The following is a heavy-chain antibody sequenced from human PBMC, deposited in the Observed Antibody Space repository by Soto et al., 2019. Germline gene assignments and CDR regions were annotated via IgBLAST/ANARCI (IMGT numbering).Heavy chain of an antibody. D-gene: IGHD2-15*01. CDR2: VQSKTDGGTT. V-gene: IGHV3-15*01. Sequence: GGSLRLSCAASGFTSYNAWMSWVRQAPGKGLEWVGRVQSKTDGGTTAYAAPVRGRFTISRDDSKNTLYLLMNNLRTEDTAMYYCATDGIFCSGGSCSFYWGQGALVTVSS. CDR3: ATDGIFCSGGSCSFY. J-gene: IGHJ4*02. CDR1: GFTSYNAW.